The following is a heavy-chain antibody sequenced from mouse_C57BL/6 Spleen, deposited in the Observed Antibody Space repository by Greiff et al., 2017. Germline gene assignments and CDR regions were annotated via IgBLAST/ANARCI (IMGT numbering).Heavy chain of an antibody. Sequence: QVQLQQPGAELVRPGSSVKLSCKASGYTFTSYWMDWVKQRPGQGLEWIGNIYPSDSETHYNQKFKDKATLTVDKSSSTAFMQLSSLTSEDSAVYYCASSGRLRRGFAYWGQGTLVTVSA. J-gene: IGHJ3*01. V-gene: IGHV1-61*01. CDR2: IYPSDSET. CDR3: ASSGRLRRGFAY. D-gene: IGHD2-4*01. CDR1: GYTFTSYW.